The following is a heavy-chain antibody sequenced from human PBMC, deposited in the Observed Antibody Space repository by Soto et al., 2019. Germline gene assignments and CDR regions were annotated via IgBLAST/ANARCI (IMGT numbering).Heavy chain of an antibody. Sequence: QVQLVQSGAEVKKPGASVKVSCKASGYTFTSYDINWVRQATGQGLEWMGWMNPNSGNTGYAQKFQGRVTMTRNTSISTAYMELSSLRSEDTAVYYCARGRRLTTVTPGDFDYWGQGTLVTVSS. CDR2: MNPNSGNT. CDR1: GYTFTSYD. CDR3: ARGRRLTTVTPGDFDY. D-gene: IGHD4-17*01. J-gene: IGHJ4*02. V-gene: IGHV1-8*01.